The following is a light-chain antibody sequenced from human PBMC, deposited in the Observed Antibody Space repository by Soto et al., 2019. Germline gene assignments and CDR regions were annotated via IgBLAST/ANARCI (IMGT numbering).Light chain of an antibody. V-gene: IGKV3-20*01. CDR2: GAS. J-gene: IGKJ3*01. CDR3: QQYGSSPPA. Sequence: TLSLSPGEIATLSCRASQSVSSSYLAWYQQKPGQAPRLLIYGASSRATGIPDRFSGSGSGTDFTLTISRLETEDFAVYYCQQYGSSPPAFGPGTKVY. CDR1: QSVSSSY.